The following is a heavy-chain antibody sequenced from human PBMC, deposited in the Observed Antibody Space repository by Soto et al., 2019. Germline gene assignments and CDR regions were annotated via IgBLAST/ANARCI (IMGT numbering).Heavy chain of an antibody. CDR1: GFTFSSYA. D-gene: IGHD3-10*01. V-gene: IGHV3-23*01. CDR3: AKDQWFGELLYGGYYYYGMDV. J-gene: IGHJ6*02. CDR2: ISGSGGST. Sequence: GGSLRLSCAASGFTFSSYAMSWVRQAPGKGLEWVSAISGSGGSTYYADSVKGRFTISRDNSKNTLYLQMNSLRAEDTAVYYCAKDQWFGELLYGGYYYYGMDVWGQGTTVTVSS.